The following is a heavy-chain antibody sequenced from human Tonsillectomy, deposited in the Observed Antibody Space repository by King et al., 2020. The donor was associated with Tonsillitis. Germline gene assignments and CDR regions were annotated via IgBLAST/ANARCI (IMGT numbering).Heavy chain of an antibody. Sequence: QLQESGPGLVKPSQTLSLTCTVSGGSISSGGYYWSWIRQHPGKGLEWIGYIYYSGSTYYNPSLKSRVTISVDTSNNQFSLKLSSVTAAETAVYYCARDRSGYDILTGYYSGGMDVWGQGTTVTVSS. J-gene: IGHJ6*02. D-gene: IGHD3-9*01. CDR3: ARDRSGYDILTGYYSGGMDV. V-gene: IGHV4-31*03. CDR2: IYYSGST. CDR1: GGSISSGGYY.